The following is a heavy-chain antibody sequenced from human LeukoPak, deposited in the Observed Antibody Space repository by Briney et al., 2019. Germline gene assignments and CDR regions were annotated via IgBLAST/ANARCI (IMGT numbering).Heavy chain of an antibody. J-gene: IGHJ6*02. V-gene: IGHV4-31*03. CDR3: ARNIVVVTADSYYYYGMDV. D-gene: IGHD2-21*02. CDR2: IYYSGRT. Sequence: PSETLSLTCSVSGGSISSGGYYWSWIRQHPGKGLEWIGYIYYSGRTNYSPSLKSRVTMSIDTSKDQFSLKLSSVTAADTAVYYCARNIVVVTADSYYYYGMDVWGPGTTVTVSS. CDR1: GGSISSGGYY.